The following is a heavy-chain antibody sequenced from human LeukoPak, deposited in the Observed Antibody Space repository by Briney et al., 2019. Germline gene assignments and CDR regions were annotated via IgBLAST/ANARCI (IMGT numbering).Heavy chain of an antibody. J-gene: IGHJ6*03. CDR2: IYYSGST. V-gene: IGHV4-39*07. D-gene: IGHD1-26*01. Sequence: SETLSLTCTVSGGSISSSSYYWGWIRQPPGKGLEWIGSIYYSGSTNYNPSLKSRVTISVDTSKNQFSLKLSSVTAADTAVYYCARLGSYYYYMDVWGKGTTVTVSS. CDR3: ARLGSYYYYMDV. CDR1: GGSISSSSYY.